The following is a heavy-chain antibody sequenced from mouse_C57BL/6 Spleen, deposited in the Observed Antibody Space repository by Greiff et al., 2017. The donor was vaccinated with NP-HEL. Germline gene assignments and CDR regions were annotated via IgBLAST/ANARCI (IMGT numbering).Heavy chain of an antibody. CDR2: IDPEDGDT. CDR1: GFNFKNYY. J-gene: IGHJ4*01. V-gene: IGHV14-1*01. D-gene: IGHD2-10*01. CDR3: TTSSYGNYCDAMDY. Sequence: EVKLQESGAELVRPGASVKLSCTASGFNFKNYYMHWVKQRPEQGLEWIGRIDPEDGDTDYAQKFQGKATMTADTSSNTAYLQLSSLTSEDTAVYYGTTSSYGNYCDAMDYWGQGTSVTVSS.